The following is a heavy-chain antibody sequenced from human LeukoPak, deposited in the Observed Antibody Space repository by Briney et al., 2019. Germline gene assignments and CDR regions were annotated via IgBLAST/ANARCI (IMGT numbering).Heavy chain of an antibody. CDR1: GFTVSSIY. Sequence: GGSLRLSCAVSGFTVSSIYMSWVRQAPGKGLEWVSFIYSDGNTYYADSVKGRFTLSRDSSRNTLYLQMNSPRVDDTAVYYCAGDTHSSSWYDHWGQGTLVTVSS. CDR3: AGDTHSSSWYDH. V-gene: IGHV3-53*01. D-gene: IGHD6-19*01. J-gene: IGHJ5*02. CDR2: IYSDGNT.